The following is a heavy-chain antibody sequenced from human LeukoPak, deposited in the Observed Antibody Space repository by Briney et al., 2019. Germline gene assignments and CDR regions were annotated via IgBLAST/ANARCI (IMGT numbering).Heavy chain of an antibody. CDR2: ISSSGSTI. CDR3: ARDSYYDSSGPLI. J-gene: IGHJ3*02. Sequence: GGSLRLSCAASGFTFSSYEMNWVRQAPGKGLEWVSYISSSGSTIYYADSVKGRFTISRDNAKNSLYLQMNSLRAEDTAVYYCARDSYYDSSGPLIWGQGTMVTVSS. V-gene: IGHV3-48*03. CDR1: GFTFSSYE. D-gene: IGHD3-22*01.